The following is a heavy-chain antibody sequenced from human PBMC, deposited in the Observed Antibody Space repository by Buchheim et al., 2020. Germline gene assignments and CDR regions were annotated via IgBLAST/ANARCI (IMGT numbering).Heavy chain of an antibody. CDR1: EFTFSNYA. CDR3: ARETYDFWSGYSPGGFDY. D-gene: IGHD3-3*01. CDR2: IYSGGST. V-gene: IGHV3-23*03. J-gene: IGHJ4*02. Sequence: EVQLLESGGGLVQPGGSLRLSCAASEFTFSNYAMSWVRQAPGKGLEWVSVIYSGGSTYYADSVKGRFTISRDNSKNTLYLQMNSLRAEDTAVYYCARETYDFWSGYSPGGFDYWGQGTL.